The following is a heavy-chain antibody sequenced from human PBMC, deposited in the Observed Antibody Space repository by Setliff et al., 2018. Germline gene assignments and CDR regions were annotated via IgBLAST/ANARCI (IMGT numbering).Heavy chain of an antibody. D-gene: IGHD5-18*01. CDR3: ARGDSSGNNYPVLDY. V-gene: IGHV1-18*01. Sequence: ASVKVSCKTSGYNFITLGINWVRQAPGQGLEWVGWISPYSGKTDYAQKFQGRVTISADSSKSQFFLRLTSVTAADTAIYYCARGDSSGNNYPVLDYWGQGTLVTVSS. J-gene: IGHJ4*02. CDR1: GYNFITLG. CDR2: ISPYSGKT.